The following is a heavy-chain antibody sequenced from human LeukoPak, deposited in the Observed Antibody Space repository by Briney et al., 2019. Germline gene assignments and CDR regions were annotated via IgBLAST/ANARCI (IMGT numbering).Heavy chain of an antibody. CDR1: GFTFSSYG. CDR3: ARDDEFGGY. J-gene: IGHJ4*02. D-gene: IGHD3-10*01. Sequence: PGGSLRLSCAASGFTFSSYGMHWVRQAPSKGLEWVANIKQDGSEKYYVDSVKGRFTISRDNAKNSLYLQMNSLRAEDTAVYYCARDDEFGGYWGQGTLVTVSS. V-gene: IGHV3-7*01. CDR2: IKQDGSEK.